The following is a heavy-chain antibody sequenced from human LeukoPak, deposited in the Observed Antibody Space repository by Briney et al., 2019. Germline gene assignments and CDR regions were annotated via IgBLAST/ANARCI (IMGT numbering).Heavy chain of an antibody. CDR3: ANAVDSSGWYWVGYYFDY. CDR2: ISGSGGST. D-gene: IGHD6-19*01. J-gene: IGHJ4*02. Sequence: GGSLRPSCAASGFTFSSYAMSWVCQAPGKGLEWVSPISGSGGSTYYADSVKGRFTISRDNSKNTLYLQMNSLRAEDTAVYYCANAVDSSGWYWVGYYFDYWGQGTLVTVSS. CDR1: GFTFSSYA. V-gene: IGHV3-23*01.